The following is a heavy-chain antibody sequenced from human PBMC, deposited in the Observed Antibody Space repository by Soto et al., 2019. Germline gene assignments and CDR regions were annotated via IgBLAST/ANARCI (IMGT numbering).Heavy chain of an antibody. CDR1: GGSISGYY. CDR2: IYSIGST. Sequence: PSETLSLTCTVSGGSISGYYWSWLRQPPGKGLEWIGYIYSIGSTNYNPSLRSRVTMSIDTSQDQFSLKLSSVTAADTAVYYCARWEIGSYFYHCYGLDFWGRGTSVTVSS. J-gene: IGHJ6*02. V-gene: IGHV4-4*08. CDR3: ARWEIGSYFYHCYGLDF. D-gene: IGHD1-26*01.